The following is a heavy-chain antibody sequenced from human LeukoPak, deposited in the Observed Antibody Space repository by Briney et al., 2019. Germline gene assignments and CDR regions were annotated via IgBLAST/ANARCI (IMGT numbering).Heavy chain of an antibody. J-gene: IGHJ4*02. Sequence: GGSPRLSCAASGFTFSSYAMSWVRQAPGKGLEWVSAISGSGGSTYYADSVKGRFTISRDNSKNTLYLQMNSLRAEDTAVYYCAKGGNWNGLNYFDYRGQGTLVTVSS. CDR1: GFTFSSYA. D-gene: IGHD1-1*01. V-gene: IGHV3-23*01. CDR2: ISGSGGST. CDR3: AKGGNWNGLNYFDY.